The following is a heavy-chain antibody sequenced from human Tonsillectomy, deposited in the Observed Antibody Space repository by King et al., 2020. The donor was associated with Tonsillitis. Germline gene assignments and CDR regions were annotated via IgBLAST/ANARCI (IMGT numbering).Heavy chain of an antibody. D-gene: IGHD2-21*02. Sequence: VQLVESGGGLVQPGGSLRLSCSASGFTFSNYAFHWVRQAPGKGLESVSAISTNGGSTYYADSVKGRITISRDNSKNTLYLQMSSLRPEDTALYYCVKDTVTAMTWGQGSLVTVPS. CDR1: GFTFSNYA. V-gene: IGHV3-64D*06. J-gene: IGHJ5*02. CDR3: VKDTVTAMT. CDR2: ISTNGGST.